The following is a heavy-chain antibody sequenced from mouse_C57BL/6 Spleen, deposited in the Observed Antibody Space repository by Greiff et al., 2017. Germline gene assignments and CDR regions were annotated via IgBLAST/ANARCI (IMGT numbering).Heavy chain of an antibody. J-gene: IGHJ4*01. Sequence: QVHVKQPGAELVKPGASVKLSCKASGYTFTSYWMHWVKQRPGQGLEWIGMIHPNSGSTNYNEKFKSKATLTVDKSSSTAYMQLSSLTSEGSAVYYCARGWLEMDYWGQGTSVTVSS. V-gene: IGHV1-64*01. CDR2: IHPNSGST. CDR3: ARGWLEMDY. CDR1: GYTFTSYW. D-gene: IGHD2-3*01.